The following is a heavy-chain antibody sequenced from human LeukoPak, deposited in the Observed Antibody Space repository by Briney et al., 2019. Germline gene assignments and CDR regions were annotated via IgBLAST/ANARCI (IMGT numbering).Heavy chain of an antibody. J-gene: IGHJ6*03. Sequence: ASVKVSCKASGYPFTSYAMNWVRQAPGQGLEWMGWINTNTGNPTYAQGLTGRFVFSLDTSVSTAYLQISGLKAEDTAVYYCARGETFYYYYYYMDVWGKGTTVTVSS. CDR3: ARGETFYYYYYYMDV. CDR2: INTNTGNP. V-gene: IGHV7-4-1*02. CDR1: GYPFTSYA. D-gene: IGHD1-26*01.